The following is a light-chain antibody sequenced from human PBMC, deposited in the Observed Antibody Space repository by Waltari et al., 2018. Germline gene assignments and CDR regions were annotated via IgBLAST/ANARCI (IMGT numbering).Light chain of an antibody. V-gene: IGKV1-27*01. CDR2: AAS. J-gene: IGKJ3*01. Sequence: IQMTQSPSSLSASIXDRXTITCRASQGISTYLVWYQQKPGKVPKLLIYAASTLQSGVPSRFSGSGSGTDFTLTISGLQPEDAATYYCQKYNRAPFTFGPGTKVHIK. CDR3: QKYNRAPFT. CDR1: QGISTY.